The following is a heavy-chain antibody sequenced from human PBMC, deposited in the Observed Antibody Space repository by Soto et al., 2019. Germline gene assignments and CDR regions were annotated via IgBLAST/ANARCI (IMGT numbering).Heavy chain of an antibody. CDR1: GGSISSSSYY. CDR2: IYYSGST. CDR3: ARQAGWFGESVVDY. J-gene: IGHJ4*02. D-gene: IGHD3-10*01. V-gene: IGHV4-39*01. Sequence: SETLSLTCTVSGGSISSSSYYWGWIRQPPGKGLEWIGSIYYSGSTYYNPSLKSRVTISVDTSKNQFSLKLSSVTAADTAVYYCARQAGWFGESVVDYWGQGTLVTVSS.